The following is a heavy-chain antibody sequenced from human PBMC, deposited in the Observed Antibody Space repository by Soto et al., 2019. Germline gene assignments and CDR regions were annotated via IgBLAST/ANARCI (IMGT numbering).Heavy chain of an antibody. D-gene: IGHD3-22*01. CDR2: IYYSGST. CDR1: GGSISSSSYY. J-gene: IGHJ6*01. CDR3: ARHRDDLEANDSSGANNPGYYYGMDV. V-gene: IGHV4-39*01. Sequence: QLQLQESGPGLVKPSETLSLTCTVSGGSISSSSYYWGWIRQPPGKGLEWIGSIYYSGSTYYNPSLKSRVTISVDTSKNQFSLKLSSVTAADTAVYYCARHRDDLEANDSSGANNPGYYYGMDVW.